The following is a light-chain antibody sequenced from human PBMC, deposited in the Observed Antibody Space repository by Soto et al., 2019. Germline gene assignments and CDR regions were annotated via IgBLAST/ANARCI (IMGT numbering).Light chain of an antibody. CDR1: QSIGSY. CDR2: DAS. J-gene: IGKJ5*01. Sequence: EIVLTQSPATLSLSLGERATLSCRASQSIGSYLAWYQHKLGQPPRLLIYDASNRATGIPVRFSGSGSGTDFTLTISSLEPEDFATYYCQQYSSYFWTFGQGTRLEIK. V-gene: IGKV3-11*01. CDR3: QQYSSYFWT.